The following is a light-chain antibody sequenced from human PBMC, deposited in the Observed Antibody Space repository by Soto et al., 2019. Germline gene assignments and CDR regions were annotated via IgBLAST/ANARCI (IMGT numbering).Light chain of an antibody. CDR1: QSISNNY. CDR2: GAS. V-gene: IGKV3-20*01. CDR3: QQYVTSPYT. J-gene: IGKJ2*01. Sequence: DIVLTQSPGTLSLSPGEAATLSCRASQSISNNYLAWYQRQPGQAPRLVIHGASSRATDIPDRFSGSGSGTDFTLTISRLETEDFAVYYCQQYVTSPYTFGQGTKLEI.